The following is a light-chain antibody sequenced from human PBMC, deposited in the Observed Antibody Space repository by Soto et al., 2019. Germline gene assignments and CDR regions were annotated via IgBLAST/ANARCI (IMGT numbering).Light chain of an antibody. Sequence: EIVLTQSPATLSLCPGERATLSCRASQGVSSYLAWYQQKPGQAPRLLISDASNRATGIPARFSGSGSGTDFTLTISSLEPEDFAVYYCQQRSNWPSTTFGQGTRLEIK. J-gene: IGKJ5*01. V-gene: IGKV3-11*01. CDR1: QGVSSY. CDR3: QQRSNWPSTT. CDR2: DAS.